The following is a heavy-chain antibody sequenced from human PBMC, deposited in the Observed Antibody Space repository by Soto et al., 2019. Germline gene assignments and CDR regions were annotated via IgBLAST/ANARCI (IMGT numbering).Heavy chain of an antibody. CDR2: ISAGGGST. D-gene: IGHD4-17*01. J-gene: IGHJ3*02. V-gene: IGHV3-23*01. CDR1: GFTFSTYA. CDR3: AHPRGYGVFDAYDI. Sequence: EGQLLESGGGLVQPGGSLRVSCAASGFTFSTYAMSWVRQAPGKGLEWVSAISAGGGSTYYVDSVKGRFTISRDNSMNALYLQMNSLRIEDTAVYYCAHPRGYGVFDAYDIWGQGTMVTVSS.